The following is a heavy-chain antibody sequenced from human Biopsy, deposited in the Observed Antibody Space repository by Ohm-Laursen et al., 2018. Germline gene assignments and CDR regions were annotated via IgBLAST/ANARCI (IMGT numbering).Heavy chain of an antibody. J-gene: IGHJ4*02. D-gene: IGHD1-26*01. CDR3: ARGPHSGSHSCFDY. CDR1: GGTFINYA. V-gene: IGHV1-69*13. Sequence: ASVTVSCNVSGGTFINYAISWVRQAPGQGLEWMGGIIPMFGTANYAQMFQGRVTISADESTSTSYMELSSLTTEDTAIYYCARGPHSGSHSCFDYWGRGTLVTVSS. CDR2: IIPMFGTA.